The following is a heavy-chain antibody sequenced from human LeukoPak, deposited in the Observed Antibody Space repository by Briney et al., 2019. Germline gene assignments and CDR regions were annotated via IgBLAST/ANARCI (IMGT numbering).Heavy chain of an antibody. D-gene: IGHD6-13*01. CDR3: ASSSWYRAIKSYFDY. CDR1: GFSFSSYG. J-gene: IGHJ4*02. V-gene: IGHV3-30*03. Sequence: GGSLRLSCAGSGFSFSSYGMNWVRQAPGKGLEWVAVISYDGSNKYYADSVKGRFTISRDNSKNTLYLQMNSLRAEDTAVYYCASSSWYRAIKSYFDYWGQGTLVTVSS. CDR2: ISYDGSNK.